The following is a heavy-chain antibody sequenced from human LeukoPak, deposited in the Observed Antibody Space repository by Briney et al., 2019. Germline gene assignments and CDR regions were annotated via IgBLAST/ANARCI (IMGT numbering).Heavy chain of an antibody. Sequence: ASVKVSCKASGYTFTSYGISWVRQAPGQGLEWMGWISAYNGNTNYAQKLQGRVTMTTDTSTSTAYMELRSLRSDDTAVYYCARTRPRSYDSSGYYYRDFDYWGQGTLVTVSS. J-gene: IGHJ4*02. CDR3: ARTRPRSYDSSGYYYRDFDY. CDR1: GYTFTSYG. D-gene: IGHD3-22*01. V-gene: IGHV1-18*01. CDR2: ISAYNGNT.